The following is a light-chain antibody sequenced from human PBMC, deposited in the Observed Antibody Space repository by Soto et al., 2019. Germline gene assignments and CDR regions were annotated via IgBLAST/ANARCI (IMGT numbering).Light chain of an antibody. CDR3: QQSYSTPFT. Sequence: DIQMTQSPSSLSASVGDRVTITCRARQSISRYLNWYQEKQGKAPKVLMYAASSLQGGVPSSFSGSGSGTDFTLTISRLQPEDFATYYCQQSYSTPFTFGGGTKVEIK. J-gene: IGKJ4*02. CDR2: AAS. CDR1: QSISRY. V-gene: IGKV1-39*01.